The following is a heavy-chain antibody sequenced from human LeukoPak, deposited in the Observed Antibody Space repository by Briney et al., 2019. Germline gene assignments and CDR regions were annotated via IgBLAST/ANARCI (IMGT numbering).Heavy chain of an antibody. CDR1: GFSFSSYA. D-gene: IGHD3-22*01. J-gene: IGHJ4*02. V-gene: IGHV3-23*01. Sequence: GGSLRLSCAASGFSFSSYAMSWVRQAPGKGLEWVSAVSGSGGDTWYADSVRGRFTISIDNSKNTLYMQVNSLRAEDTAVYYCAKDYYDISGSRYDFWGQGTLVTVSS. CDR2: VSGSGGDT. CDR3: AKDYYDISGSRYDF.